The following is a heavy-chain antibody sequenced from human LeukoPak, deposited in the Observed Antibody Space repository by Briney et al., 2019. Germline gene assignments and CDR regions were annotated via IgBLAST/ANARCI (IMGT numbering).Heavy chain of an antibody. CDR3: ARVGRVTMIVVVKPNWYFDL. J-gene: IGHJ2*01. D-gene: IGHD3-22*01. V-gene: IGHV4-59*01. Sequence: KPSETLSLTCTVSGGSISSYYWSWIRQPPGKGLEWIGYIYYSGSTNYNPSLKSRVTISVDTSKNQFFLKLSSVTAADTAVYYCARVGRVTMIVVVKPNWYFDLWGRGTLVTVSS. CDR2: IYYSGST. CDR1: GGSISSYY.